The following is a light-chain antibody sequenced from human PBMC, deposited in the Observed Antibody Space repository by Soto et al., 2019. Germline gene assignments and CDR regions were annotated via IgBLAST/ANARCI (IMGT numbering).Light chain of an antibody. J-gene: IGLJ2*01. CDR1: SSDVGGYNF. Sequence: QSVLTQPPSASGSPGQSVTISCTGTSSDVGGYNFVSWYQQHPGKAPKLMIYEVNKRPSGVPDRFSGSKSGSTAYLTVSGLQAEDEAEYYCSSYAGSTNFVVFGGGTKLTVL. V-gene: IGLV2-8*01. CDR2: EVN. CDR3: SSYAGSTNFVV.